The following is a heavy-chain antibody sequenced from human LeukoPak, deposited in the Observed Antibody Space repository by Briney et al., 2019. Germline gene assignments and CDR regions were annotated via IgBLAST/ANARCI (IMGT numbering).Heavy chain of an antibody. Sequence: GGSLRLSCAASGFTFSSYGMHWVRQAPGKGLEWVAFIRYDGSNKYYADSVKGRFTISRDNSKNTLYLQMNSLRAEDTAVYYCAKDSGSYYEPTYFDYWGQGTLVTVSS. J-gene: IGHJ4*02. V-gene: IGHV3-30*02. CDR1: GFTFSSYG. CDR2: IRYDGSNK. CDR3: AKDSGSYYEPTYFDY. D-gene: IGHD1-26*01.